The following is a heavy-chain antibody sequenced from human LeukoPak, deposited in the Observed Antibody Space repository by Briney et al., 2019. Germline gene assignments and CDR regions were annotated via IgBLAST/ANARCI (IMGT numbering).Heavy chain of an antibody. CDR1: GGSISTYY. J-gene: IGHJ6*02. CDR2: VYYTGRT. CDR3: ARKESGTLQGMDV. Sequence: SETLSLTCTVSGGSISTYYWNWIRQTPGKGLEWIGYVYYTGRTSHNPSFKSRVTISVDTFKNNFSLKLSSVTAADTAVYYCARKESGTLQGMDVWGQGTTVTVSS. D-gene: IGHD1-26*01. V-gene: IGHV4-59*01.